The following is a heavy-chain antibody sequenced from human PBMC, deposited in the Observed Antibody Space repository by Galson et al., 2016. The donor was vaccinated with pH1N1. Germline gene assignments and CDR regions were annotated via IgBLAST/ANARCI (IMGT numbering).Heavy chain of an antibody. V-gene: IGHV3-11*01. J-gene: IGHJ4*02. Sequence: SLRLSCAASGFTLSDYYMNWIRETPERGLEWLSSIGSSGNVAYADSVKGRFTFSRDNAQNSLLLQMDSLRVDDTALYYCAREWGIGAAGPPDSWGQGALVIVSS. D-gene: IGHD6-13*01. CDR3: AREWGIGAAGPPDS. CDR1: GFTLSDYY. CDR2: IGSSGNV.